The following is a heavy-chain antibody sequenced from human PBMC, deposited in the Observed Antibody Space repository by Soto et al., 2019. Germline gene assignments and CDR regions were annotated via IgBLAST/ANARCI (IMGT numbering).Heavy chain of an antibody. V-gene: IGHV3-7*05. Sequence: EVQLVESGGGLVQPGGSLRLSCAASGFTFSTYWMSWVRQAPGKGLEWVGNIKEDGSETYYVDSVKGRFTFSRDNTKNSLYLQMNSLRAEDTAVYYCARYGSGSYSYYYYIYVWGQGTTVTVSS. J-gene: IGHJ6*02. D-gene: IGHD3-10*01. CDR1: GFTFSTYW. CDR2: IKEDGSET. CDR3: ARYGSGSYSYYYYIYV.